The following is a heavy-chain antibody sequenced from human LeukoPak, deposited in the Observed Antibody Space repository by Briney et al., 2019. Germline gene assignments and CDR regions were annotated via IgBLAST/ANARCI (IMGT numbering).Heavy chain of an antibody. Sequence: GGSLRLSCAASGFTFSSYWMHWVRQAPGKGLVWVSRINSDGSSTSYADSVKGRFTISRDNAKSTLYLQMNSLRAEDTAVYYCASLSRIAARPSDYWGQGTLVTVSS. CDR1: GFTFSSYW. J-gene: IGHJ4*02. D-gene: IGHD6-6*01. V-gene: IGHV3-74*01. CDR2: INSDGSST. CDR3: ASLSRIAARPSDY.